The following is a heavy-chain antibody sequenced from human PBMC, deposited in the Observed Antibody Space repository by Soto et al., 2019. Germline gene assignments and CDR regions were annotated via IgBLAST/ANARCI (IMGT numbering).Heavy chain of an antibody. CDR2: IYSSGGT. CDR1: GGAISGYC. V-gene: IGHV4-4*07. J-gene: IGHJ5*02. CDR3: ARGQRFSDSFDP. D-gene: IGHD3-3*01. Sequence: KTSETLSLTCTVSGGAISGYCWTWIRQSAGKGLEWIGRIYSSGGTKYNPSLKSRVTMSLDTSKNQFSLRLSSVTAADTAVYYCARGQRFSDSFDPWGQGTLVTVSS.